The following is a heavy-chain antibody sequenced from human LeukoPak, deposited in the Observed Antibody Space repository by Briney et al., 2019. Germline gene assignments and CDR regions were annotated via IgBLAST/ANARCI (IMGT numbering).Heavy chain of an antibody. CDR3: ATDSTSLEGDDY. CDR2: ISHDGSNK. Sequence: PGRSLRLSCAASGFTFSSYGMHWVRQASGKGLEWVAVISHDGSNKYYADSVKGRFTISRDNSKNTLYLQMNSLRAEDTAVYYCATDSTSLEGDDYWGQGTLVTVSS. CDR1: GFTFSSYG. V-gene: IGHV3-30*03. D-gene: IGHD2-2*01. J-gene: IGHJ4*02.